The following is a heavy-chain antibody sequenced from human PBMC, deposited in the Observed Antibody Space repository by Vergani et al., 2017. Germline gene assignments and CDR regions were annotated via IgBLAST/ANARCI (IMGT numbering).Heavy chain of an antibody. J-gene: IGHJ4*02. D-gene: IGHD6-13*01. CDR2: IYYSGST. Sequence: QVQLQESGPGLVKPSETLSLTCTVSGGPISSYYWSWIRQPPGKGLEWIGYIYYSGSTNYNPSLKSRVTISVDTSKNQFSLKLSSVTAADTAVYYCARGGNSWPYYFDYWGQGTLVTVSS. V-gene: IGHV4-59*01. CDR1: GGPISSYY. CDR3: ARGGNSWPYYFDY.